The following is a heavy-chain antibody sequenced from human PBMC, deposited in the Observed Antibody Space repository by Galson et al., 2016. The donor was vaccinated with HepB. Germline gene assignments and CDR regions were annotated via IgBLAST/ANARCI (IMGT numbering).Heavy chain of an antibody. D-gene: IGHD3-10*01. V-gene: IGHV3-53*01. Sequence: SLRLSCAASGFTVSSNYMTWVRQAPGKGLEWVSIIYSGGDTYYADSVKGRVTISRDNSKNTMNLQMNSLRVEDTAVYYCAREALGYYGSGRWGMDVWGQGTTVTVSS. CDR1: GFTVSSNY. CDR2: IYSGGDT. J-gene: IGHJ6*02. CDR3: AREALGYYGSGRWGMDV.